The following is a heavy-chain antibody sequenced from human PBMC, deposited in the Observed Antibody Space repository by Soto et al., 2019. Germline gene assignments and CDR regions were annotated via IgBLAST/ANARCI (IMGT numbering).Heavy chain of an antibody. D-gene: IGHD1-26*01. CDR3: ARDKDRDQWGGNYYYSLDV. Sequence: QVQLVQSGPEVKKPGSMKKVSCKHSAGTFRTYAISWVRQAPGQGLEWMGGIIPIFRTPDYSQKFQGRVTIIADESTTTAYMELSTLTFEYTAVYYCARDKDRDQWGGNYYYSLDVWGQGTTVTVS. CDR2: IIPIFRTP. CDR1: AGTFRTYA. V-gene: IGHV1-69*12. J-gene: IGHJ6*02.